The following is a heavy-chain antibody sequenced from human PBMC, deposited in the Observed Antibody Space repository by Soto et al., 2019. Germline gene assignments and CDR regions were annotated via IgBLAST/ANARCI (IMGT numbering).Heavy chain of an antibody. J-gene: IGHJ4*02. D-gene: IGHD5-12*01. CDR2: IYYSGST. V-gene: IGHV4-31*03. Sequence: QVQLQESGPGLVKPSQTLSLSCTVSGGSLSIGGYYWSWIRQHPGKGLDWIGFIYYSGSTYYNPSLKSRVTISVDTSQNQFSLKLSSGTAADTAVYYCARDTQRGYSGYFDSWGQGTLVTVSS. CDR3: ARDTQRGYSGYFDS. CDR1: GGSLSIGGYY.